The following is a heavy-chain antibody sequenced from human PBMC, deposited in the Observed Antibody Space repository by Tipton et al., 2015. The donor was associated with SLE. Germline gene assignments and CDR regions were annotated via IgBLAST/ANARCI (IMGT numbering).Heavy chain of an antibody. D-gene: IGHD1-26*01. V-gene: IGHV4-30-2*01. CDR3: ARDHGGSYYGWFDP. CDR1: GYSISSGYS. CDR2: IYHSGST. J-gene: IGHJ5*02. Sequence: TLSLTCAVSGYSISSGYSWSWIRQPPGKGLEWIGYIYHSGSTYYNPSLKSRVTISVDKSKNQFSLKLSSVTAADTAVYYCARDHGGSYYGWFDPWGQGTLVTVSS.